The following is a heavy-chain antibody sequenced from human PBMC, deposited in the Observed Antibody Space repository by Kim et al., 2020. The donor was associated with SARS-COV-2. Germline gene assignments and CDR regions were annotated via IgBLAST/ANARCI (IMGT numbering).Heavy chain of an antibody. Sequence: SETLSLTCTVSGGSISSYYWSWIRQPPGKGLEWIGYIYNSGTTNYNRSLRSRVTISVDTSKNQFSLKLNSVTAADTALYYCARGGGNTDFGMDVWGQGTT. CDR1: GGSISSYY. J-gene: IGHJ6*02. D-gene: IGHD1-7*01. CDR2: IYNSGTT. CDR3: ARGGGNTDFGMDV. V-gene: IGHV4-59*01.